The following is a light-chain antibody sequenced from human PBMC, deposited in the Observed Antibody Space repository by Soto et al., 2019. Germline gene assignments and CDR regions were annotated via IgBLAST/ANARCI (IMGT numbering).Light chain of an antibody. Sequence: VMMAQSPLSRPVTRGQAPSISCSSSQSLVYSDGDTYLSWFQQRPGQSPRRLLSQVSNRDSGVPDRFSGSGSGTDFTLKISSVEADDVAVYYCMQNTHWPITFGQGTRLEIK. CDR1: QSLVYSDGDTY. CDR2: QVS. V-gene: IGKV2-30*01. J-gene: IGKJ5*01. CDR3: MQNTHWPIT.